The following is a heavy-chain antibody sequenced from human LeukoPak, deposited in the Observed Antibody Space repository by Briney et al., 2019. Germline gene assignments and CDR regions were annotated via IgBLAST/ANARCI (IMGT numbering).Heavy chain of an antibody. J-gene: IGHJ4*02. V-gene: IGHV4-59*01. CDR2: IYSSGNT. CDR3: ARLLWQLVGPYFDY. D-gene: IGHD2-2*01. Sequence: SETLSLTCIFSGDSISTYYWSWIRQSPGKGLEWIGHIYSSGNTDYNSSLKSRVTISVDTSKSQFSLRLSSVTATDTAVYYCARLLWQLVGPYFDYWGQGILVTVSS. CDR1: GDSISTYY.